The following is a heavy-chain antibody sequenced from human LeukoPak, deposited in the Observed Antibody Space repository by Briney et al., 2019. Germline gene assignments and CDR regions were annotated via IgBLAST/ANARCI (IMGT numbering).Heavy chain of an antibody. J-gene: IGHJ4*02. D-gene: IGHD3-22*01. CDR3: ARGGDINGSPFDY. V-gene: IGHV3-53*01. Sequence: GGSLRLSCAVSGFTVSSNYMNWVRQAPGKGLEWGSVIYSGGSTYYADSVKGRFTISRDNSKNTLYLQMNPLRAEDTAVYYCARGGDINGSPFDYWGQGTLVTVSS. CDR1: GFTVSSNY. CDR2: IYSGGST.